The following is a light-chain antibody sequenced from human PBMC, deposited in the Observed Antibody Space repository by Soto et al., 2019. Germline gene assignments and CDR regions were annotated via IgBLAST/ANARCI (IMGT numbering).Light chain of an antibody. CDR2: GAF. J-gene: IGKJ1*01. CDR1: QSVRSN. CDR3: QQYNDWPLT. Sequence: EIVMTQSPVTLSVSPGERATLSCRASQSVRSNLAWHQQKPGQAPSLLIYGAFTRATGIPTRFSGTGSGTEFTLTISSLQSEDFALYYCQQYNDWPLTFVQGTKVEV. V-gene: IGKV3-15*01.